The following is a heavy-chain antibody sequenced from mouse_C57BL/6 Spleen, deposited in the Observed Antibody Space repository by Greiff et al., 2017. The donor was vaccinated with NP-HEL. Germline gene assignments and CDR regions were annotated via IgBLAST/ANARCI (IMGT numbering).Heavy chain of an antibody. CDR2: ISSGGSYT. J-gene: IGHJ2*01. D-gene: IGHD1-1*01. CDR1: GFTFSSYG. CDR3: ARRPSVVAPLDY. Sequence: EVKLEESGGDLVKPGGSLKLSCAASGFTFSSYGMSWVRQTPDKRLEWVATISSGGSYTYYPDSVKGRFTISRDNAKNTLYLQMSSLKSEDTAMYYCARRPSVVAPLDYWGQGTTLTVSS. V-gene: IGHV5-6*02.